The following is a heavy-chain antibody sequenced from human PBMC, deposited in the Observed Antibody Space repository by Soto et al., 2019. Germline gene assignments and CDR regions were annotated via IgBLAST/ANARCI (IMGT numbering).Heavy chain of an antibody. V-gene: IGHV1-69*06. D-gene: IGHD2-15*01. Sequence: QVQLVQSGAEMKKPGSSVIVSCKASGGTFNSYGISWVRQAPGQGLEWMGGNTPIFGTTNYAQKFQARITIYADKSTSTAYMEMRSLRSQDTAVYYCARVGRVVVAATPTFTWFAPWGQVAPVSVSS. J-gene: IGHJ5*02. CDR1: GGTFNSYG. CDR3: ARVGRVVVAATPTFTWFAP. CDR2: NTPIFGTT.